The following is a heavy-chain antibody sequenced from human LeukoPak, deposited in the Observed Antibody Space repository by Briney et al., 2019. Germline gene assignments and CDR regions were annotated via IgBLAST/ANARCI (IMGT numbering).Heavy chain of an antibody. CDR1: GFAFEDYA. CDR3: AKDRQYGDYGGGDFFDS. J-gene: IGHJ4*02. Sequence: PGGSLRLSCAASGFAFEDYAMHWVRQAPGKGLQWISSINWVGDTSSYADSVKGRFTVSRDNTEGSLYLQMDSLRSEDTALYYCAKDRQYGDYGGGDFFDSWGQGTLVTVSS. CDR2: INWVGDTS. D-gene: IGHD4-17*01. V-gene: IGHV3-43D*03.